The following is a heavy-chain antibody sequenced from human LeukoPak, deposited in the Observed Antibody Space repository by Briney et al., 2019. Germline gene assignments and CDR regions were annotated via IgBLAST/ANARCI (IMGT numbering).Heavy chain of an antibody. V-gene: IGHV3-66*01. Sequence: GGSLRLSCAASGLTVSSTYMSWVRQTPGKGLEWVSVIYSGGSAYYADSVKGRFTISRDNSKNTLYLQMNSLRAEDTAVYYCARDLLEWYFDYWGQGTLVTVSS. D-gene: IGHD3-3*01. J-gene: IGHJ4*02. CDR1: GLTVSSTY. CDR3: ARDLLEWYFDY. CDR2: IYSGGSA.